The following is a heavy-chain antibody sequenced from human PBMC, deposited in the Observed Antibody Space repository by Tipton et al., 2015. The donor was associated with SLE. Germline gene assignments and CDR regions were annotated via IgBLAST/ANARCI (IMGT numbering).Heavy chain of an antibody. CDR2: ISSSSSTI. CDR1: GFTFSSYS. CDR3: ATPRYFDY. V-gene: IGHV3-48*01. J-gene: IGHJ4*02. Sequence: SLRLSCAASGFTFSSYSMNWVRQAPGKGLEWVSYISSSSSTIYYADSVKGRFTISRDNAKNSLYLQMNSLRAEDTAVYYCATPRYFDYWGQGTLVTVSS.